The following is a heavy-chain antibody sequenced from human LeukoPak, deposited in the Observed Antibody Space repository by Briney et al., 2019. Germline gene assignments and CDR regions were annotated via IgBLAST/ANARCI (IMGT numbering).Heavy chain of an antibody. V-gene: IGHV1-18*01. CDR2: ISAYNGNT. CDR1: GYTFTSYG. J-gene: IGHJ4*02. Sequence: ASVKVSCKASGYTFTSYGISWVRQAPGQGLEWMGWISAYNGNTNYAQKLQGRVTMTTDTSTSTAYMELSSLRSEDTAVYYCARVRSGPYSGYDRAFFFDCWGQGTLVTVSS. CDR3: ARVRSGPYSGYDRAFFFDC. D-gene: IGHD5-12*01.